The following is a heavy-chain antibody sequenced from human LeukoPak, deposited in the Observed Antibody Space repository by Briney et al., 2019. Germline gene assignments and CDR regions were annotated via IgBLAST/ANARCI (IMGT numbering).Heavy chain of an antibody. CDR2: INSRSTHT. CDR1: GFTFSSDA. CDR3: ARGGGSFSY. D-gene: IGHD2-15*01. J-gene: IGHJ4*02. V-gene: IGHV3-21*01. Sequence: GGSLRLSCAGSGFTFSSDAMNWVRQAPGKGLEWVSSINSRSTHTAYADSVKGRFTISRDNGNNSLFLQMNSLGVDDTAMYFCARGGGSFSYWGQGVQVTVSS.